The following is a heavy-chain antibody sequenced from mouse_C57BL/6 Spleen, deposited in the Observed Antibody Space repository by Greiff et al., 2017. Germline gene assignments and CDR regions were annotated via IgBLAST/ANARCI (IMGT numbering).Heavy chain of an antibody. V-gene: IGHV1-80*01. D-gene: IGHD2-5*01. CDR3: ARSGGYSNYLDY. CDR1: GYAFSSYW. J-gene: IGHJ2*01. CDR2: IYPGDGDT. Sequence: QVQLKQSGAELVKPGASVKISCKASGYAFSSYWMNWVKQRPGKGLEWIGQIYPGDGDTNYNGKFKGKATLTADKSSSTAYMQLSSLTSEDSAVYFCARSGGYSNYLDYWGQGTTLTVSS.